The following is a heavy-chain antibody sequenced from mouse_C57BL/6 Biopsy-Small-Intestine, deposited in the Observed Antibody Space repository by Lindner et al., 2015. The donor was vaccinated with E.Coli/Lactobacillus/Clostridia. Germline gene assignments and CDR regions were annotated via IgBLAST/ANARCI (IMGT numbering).Heavy chain of an antibody. J-gene: IGHJ2*01. D-gene: IGHD2-2*01. CDR2: INPNNGGT. V-gene: IGHV1-18*01. CDR3: ARGGLRFWDY. CDR1: GYTFTDYN. Sequence: EVQLQESGPRAGGSLGRSVKIPCKASGYTFTDYNMDWVKQSHGKSLEWIGDINPNNGGTIYNQKFKGKATLTVDKSSSTAYMELRSLTSEDTAVYYCARGGLRFWDYWGQGTTLTVSS.